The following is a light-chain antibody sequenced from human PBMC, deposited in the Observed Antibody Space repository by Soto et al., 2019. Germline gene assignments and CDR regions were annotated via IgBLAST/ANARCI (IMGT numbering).Light chain of an antibody. J-gene: IGKJ1*01. CDR3: QQSYTTPRT. CDR1: QYISTY. Sequence: DVPMTQSPSSLSASVGDRVTITCRASQYISTYLNWYRQKSGKAPEVLIYSASTLQSGVPSRFSGRGSGTDFTLTIIGLQSEDFATYYCQQSYTTPRTFGAGTKVEIK. V-gene: IGKV1-39*01. CDR2: SAS.